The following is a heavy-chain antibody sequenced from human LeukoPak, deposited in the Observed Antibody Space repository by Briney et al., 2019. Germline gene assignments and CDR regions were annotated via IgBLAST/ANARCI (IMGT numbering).Heavy chain of an antibody. CDR1: GFTFRSYS. CDR2: ISRGDGTI. V-gene: IGHV3-48*04. J-gene: IGHJ4*02. CDR3: AREVAVAFDF. Sequence: GGSLRLSCAASGFTFRSYSMNWVRQAPGKGLEWVSFISRGDGTIYYADSVKGRFTISRDNAKNSLYLQMNGLRAEDTAMYYCAREVAVAFDFWGQGTLVTVSS. D-gene: IGHD6-19*01.